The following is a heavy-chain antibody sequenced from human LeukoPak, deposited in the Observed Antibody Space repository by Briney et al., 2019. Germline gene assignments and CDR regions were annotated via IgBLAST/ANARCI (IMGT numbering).Heavy chain of an antibody. D-gene: IGHD2-2*01. CDR2: INGGGDST. J-gene: IGHJ4*02. CDR3: ARRYCSSVTCLGDY. Sequence: GGSLRLSCAASGFTFSNYAMDWVRQAPGKELDWVSTINGGGDSTYYADSVEGRFTISRDNSKNTLYLQMNSLRAEDTAVYFCARRYCSSVTCLGDYWGPGTLVTVSS. CDR1: GFTFSNYA. V-gene: IGHV3-23*01.